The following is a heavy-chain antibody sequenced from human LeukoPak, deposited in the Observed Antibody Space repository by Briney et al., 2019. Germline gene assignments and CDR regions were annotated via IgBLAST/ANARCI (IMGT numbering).Heavy chain of an antibody. J-gene: IGHJ4*02. CDR1: GGSFSGYY. V-gene: IGHV4-34*01. Sequence: SETLSLTCAVYGGSFSGYYWSWIRQLPGKGLEWIGEINHSGSTNYNPSLKSRVTISVDTSKNQFSLKLSSVTAADTAVYYCARGHRASVVILDYWGQGTLVTVSS. CDR3: ARGHRASVVILDY. CDR2: INHSGST. D-gene: IGHD2/OR15-2a*01.